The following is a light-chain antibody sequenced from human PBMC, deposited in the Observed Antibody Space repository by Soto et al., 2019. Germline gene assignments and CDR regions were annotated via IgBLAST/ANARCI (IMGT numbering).Light chain of an antibody. J-gene: IGLJ1*01. CDR2: EGN. V-gene: IGLV2-14*02. CDR1: TSDVAIYNF. CDR3: SLYTSSNTYV. Sequence: QSALTQPASVSGSPGQSITISCTGATSDVAIYNFVSWYQQHPGKAPKLIIYEGNKWPSGVSDRFSGSKSGSTASLTISGLQAEDEADYYCSLYTSSNTYVFGTGTKVTVL.